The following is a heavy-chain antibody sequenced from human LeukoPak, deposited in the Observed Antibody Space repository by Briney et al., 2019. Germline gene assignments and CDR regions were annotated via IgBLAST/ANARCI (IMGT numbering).Heavy chain of an antibody. V-gene: IGHV4-34*01. Sequence: SGTLSLTCAVYGGSFSGYYWSWIRQPPGKGLEWIGEINHSGSTNYNPSLKSRVTISVHTSKNQFSLKLSSVTAADTAVYYCARGGGSSWTLLDYWGQGTLVTVSS. J-gene: IGHJ4*02. CDR2: INHSGST. CDR3: ARGGGSSWTLLDY. D-gene: IGHD6-13*01. CDR1: GGSFSGYY.